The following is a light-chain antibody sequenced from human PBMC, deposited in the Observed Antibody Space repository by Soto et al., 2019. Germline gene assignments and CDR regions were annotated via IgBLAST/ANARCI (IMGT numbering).Light chain of an antibody. CDR3: QQYNNRPPWA. Sequence: EIVMTQSPATLSVSPGERATLSCRASQSVTTNLAWYQQKPGQAPRLLITGASTRATGIPARFSGSGSGTEFTLTINSLQREDFAVYYCQQYNNRPPWAFGQGTRVEIK. J-gene: IGKJ1*01. CDR1: QSVTTN. CDR2: GAS. V-gene: IGKV3-15*01.